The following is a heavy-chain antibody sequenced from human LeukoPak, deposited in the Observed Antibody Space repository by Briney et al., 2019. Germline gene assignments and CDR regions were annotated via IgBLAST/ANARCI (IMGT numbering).Heavy chain of an antibody. CDR2: INHSVST. Sequence: SETLSLTCAVYGGSFSGNYWSWIRQPPGKWMEWIGAINHSVSTNYNPSLKSRVTISVDTSKNQFSLKLSSVTAADTAVYYCATTGTTQANYYYYYMDVWGKGTTVTVSS. CDR1: GGSFSGNY. CDR3: ATTGTTQANYYYYYMDV. D-gene: IGHD1-7*01. V-gene: IGHV4-34*01. J-gene: IGHJ6*03.